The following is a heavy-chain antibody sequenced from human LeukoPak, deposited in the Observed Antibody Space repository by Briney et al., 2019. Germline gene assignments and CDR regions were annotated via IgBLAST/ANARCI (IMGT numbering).Heavy chain of an antibody. Sequence: ASVKVSCKASGYTFTSYYMHWVRQAPGQGVEWMGIINPSGGSTSYAQKFQGRVTMTRDMSTSTVYMELSSLRSEDTAVYYCARAGQQLVEGDYYYYYMDVWGKGTTVTVSS. D-gene: IGHD6-13*01. CDR3: ARAGQQLVEGDYYYYYMDV. V-gene: IGHV1-46*01. J-gene: IGHJ6*03. CDR2: INPSGGST. CDR1: GYTFTSYY.